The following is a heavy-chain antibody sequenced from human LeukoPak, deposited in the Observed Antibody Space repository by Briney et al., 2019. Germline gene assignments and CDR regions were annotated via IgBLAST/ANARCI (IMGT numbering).Heavy chain of an antibody. D-gene: IGHD6-6*01. Sequence: GESLKISCKGSGYSFTSYWIGWVRRMPGKGLEWMGIIYPGDSDTRYSPSFQGQVTISADKSISTAYLQWSSLKASDTAMYYCARFFEYSSSSGVGEDYWGQGTLVTVSS. CDR1: GYSFTSYW. J-gene: IGHJ4*02. CDR3: ARFFEYSSSSGVGEDY. CDR2: IYPGDSDT. V-gene: IGHV5-51*01.